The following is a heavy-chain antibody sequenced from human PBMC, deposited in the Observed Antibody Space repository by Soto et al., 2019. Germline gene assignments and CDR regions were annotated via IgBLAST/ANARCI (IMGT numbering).Heavy chain of an antibody. CDR1: GFTFSSFE. J-gene: IGHJ3*02. Sequence: EGQLVESGGGLVQPGGSLRLSCAASGFTFSSFEMNWVRQAPGKGLECVSYISSSGPTKHYADSVKGRFTISRDNAKNSLFLQMNSLRAEDTAVYYCAREGPADGLDIWGQGTMVTVSS. CDR2: ISSSGPTK. CDR3: AREGPADGLDI. V-gene: IGHV3-48*03.